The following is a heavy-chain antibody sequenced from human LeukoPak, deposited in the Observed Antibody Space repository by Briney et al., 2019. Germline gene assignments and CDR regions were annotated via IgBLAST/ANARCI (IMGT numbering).Heavy chain of an antibody. CDR1: GFTFSSYA. J-gene: IGHJ6*02. V-gene: IGHV3-53*01. Sequence: PGGSLRLSCAASGFTFSSYAMSWVRQAPGKGLEWVSVIYAGGNTNYADSVKGRFTISRDNSINTLYLQMNGLRAEDTAVYYCARVHSSGFYGLDVWGHGTTVTVSS. CDR3: ARVHSSGFYGLDV. D-gene: IGHD3-22*01. CDR2: IYAGGNT.